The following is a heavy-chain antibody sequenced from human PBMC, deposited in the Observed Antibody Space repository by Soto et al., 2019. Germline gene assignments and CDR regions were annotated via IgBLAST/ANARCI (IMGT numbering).Heavy chain of an antibody. Sequence: QVQLQESGPGLVKPSETLSHTCTVSGGSISSYYWSWIRQPPGKGLEWIGYIYYSGSTNYYPSLKSRVTISLDTSKNQFSLKLSSVTAADTAVSYCARTYGDYVLDYWGQGTLVTVYS. V-gene: IGHV4-59*01. D-gene: IGHD4-17*01. J-gene: IGHJ4*02. CDR2: IYYSGST. CDR3: ARTYGDYVLDY. CDR1: GGSISSYY.